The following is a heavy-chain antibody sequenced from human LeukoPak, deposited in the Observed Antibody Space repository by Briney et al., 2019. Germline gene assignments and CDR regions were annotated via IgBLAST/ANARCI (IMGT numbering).Heavy chain of an antibody. CDR3: ARGHGITIFGVVIGYYFDY. V-gene: IGHV4-61*01. D-gene: IGHD3-3*01. CDR2: IYYSGST. CDR1: GGSISSGSYY. Sequence: SETLSLTCTVSGGSISSGSYYWSWIRQPPGKGLEWIGYIYYSGSTNYNPSLKSRVTISVDTSKNQFSLKLSSVTAADTAVYYCARGHGITIFGVVIGYYFDYWGQGTLVTVSS. J-gene: IGHJ4*02.